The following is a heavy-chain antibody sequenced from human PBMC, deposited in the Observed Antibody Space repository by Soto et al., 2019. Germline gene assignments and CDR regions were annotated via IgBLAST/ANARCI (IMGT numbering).Heavy chain of an antibody. CDR3: AKPPGSSGYYFDY. D-gene: IGHD3-22*01. V-gene: IGHV3-30*18. Sequence: GGSLRLSCAASGFTFSSYGMHWVRQAPGKGLEWVAVISYDGSNKYYADSVKGRFTISRDNSKNTLYLQMNSLRAEDTAVYYCAKPPGSSGYYFDYWGQGTLVTVSS. CDR2: ISYDGSNK. J-gene: IGHJ4*02. CDR1: GFTFSSYG.